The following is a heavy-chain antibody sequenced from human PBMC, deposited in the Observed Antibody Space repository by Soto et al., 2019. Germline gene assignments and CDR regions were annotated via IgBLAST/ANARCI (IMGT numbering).Heavy chain of an antibody. CDR3: AKGRGQNWNFAY. D-gene: IGHD1-1*01. CDR2: ISGSGGTA. V-gene: IGHV3-23*01. Sequence: EVQLLESGGGSVQPGGSLRLSCAASGFTFSSYAMHWVRRPPAKGLEWVSSISGSGGTAYYADSVKGRFSISRDSLVNTLYLQMNSLRAEDTTVYYCAKGRGQNWNFAYWGQGTLVTVSP. CDR1: GFTFSSYA. J-gene: IGHJ4*02.